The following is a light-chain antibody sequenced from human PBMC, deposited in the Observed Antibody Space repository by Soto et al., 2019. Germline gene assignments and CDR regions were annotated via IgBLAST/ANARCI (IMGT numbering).Light chain of an antibody. CDR3: CSYAPISTVV. J-gene: IGLJ3*02. Sequence: LTQPASVSGSPGQSITISCTGTSSDVGSYNLVSWYQQHPGKAPKLMIYEDNKRPSGVSNRFSGSKSGNTASLTISGLQAEDEAHYYCCSYAPISTVVFGGGTKLTVL. CDR2: EDN. V-gene: IGLV2-23*01. CDR1: SSDVGSYNL.